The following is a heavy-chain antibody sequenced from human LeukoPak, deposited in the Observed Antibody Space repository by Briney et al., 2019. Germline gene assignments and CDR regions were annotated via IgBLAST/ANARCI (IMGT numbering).Heavy chain of an antibody. CDR1: GFSFSDYA. V-gene: IGHV3-23*01. Sequence: GGSLRLSCAASGFSFSDYAMSWVRQAPGKGLEWVSGISATGGITYYADSVKGRFTISRDNSKNTLYLQMDSLRAEDTALYYCAKDVTIVLMATFDNWGQGTLVTVSS. D-gene: IGHD2-8*01. CDR2: ISATGGIT. J-gene: IGHJ4*02. CDR3: AKDVTIVLMATFDN.